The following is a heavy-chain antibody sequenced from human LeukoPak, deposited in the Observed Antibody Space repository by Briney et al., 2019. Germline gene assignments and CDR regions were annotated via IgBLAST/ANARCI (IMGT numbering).Heavy chain of an antibody. D-gene: IGHD3-9*01. Sequence: SVKVSCKASGGTFSSYAISWVRQAPGQGLEWMGGIIPIFGTANYAQKFQGRVTITADESTSTAHMELSSLRSEDTAVYYCATGDISTGLTLYYYYYMDVWGKGTTVTVSS. J-gene: IGHJ6*03. CDR3: ATGDISTGLTLYYYYYMDV. V-gene: IGHV1-69*13. CDR1: GGTFSSYA. CDR2: IIPIFGTA.